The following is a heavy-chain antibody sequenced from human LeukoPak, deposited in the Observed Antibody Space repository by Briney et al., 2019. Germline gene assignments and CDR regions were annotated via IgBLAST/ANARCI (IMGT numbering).Heavy chain of an antibody. V-gene: IGHV3-74*01. CDR2: INSDGSST. Sequence: GGSLRLSCTASGFTFSSYWMHWVRQAPGKGLVWVSHINSDGSSTSYADSAKGRFTISRDNAKNTLFLQMNSLRAEDTAVYYCAGDLPPKYWGQGTLVTVSS. J-gene: IGHJ4*02. CDR1: GFTFSSYW. CDR3: AGDLPPKY.